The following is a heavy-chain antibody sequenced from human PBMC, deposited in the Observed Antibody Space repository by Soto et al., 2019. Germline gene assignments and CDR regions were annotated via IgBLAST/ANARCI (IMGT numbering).Heavy chain of an antibody. J-gene: IGHJ4*02. CDR3: ARAHSSWLYYFDY. V-gene: IGHV4-34*01. CDR1: GGSFSGYY. D-gene: IGHD6-13*01. Sequence: LSLTCAVYGGSFSGYYWSWIRQPPGKGLEWIGEINHSGSTNYNPSLKSRVTISVDTSKNQFSLKLSSVTAADTAVYYCARAHSSWLYYFDYWGQGTLVTVSS. CDR2: INHSGST.